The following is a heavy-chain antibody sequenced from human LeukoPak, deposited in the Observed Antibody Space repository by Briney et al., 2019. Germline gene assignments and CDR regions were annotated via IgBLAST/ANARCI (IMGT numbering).Heavy chain of an antibody. CDR3: AKDFWGSYRTFDY. CDR2: ISGSGGST. D-gene: IGHD3-16*02. Sequence: GGSLTLSCAASGFTFSSYAMSWLRQAPGKGREWVSAISGSGGSTYYADYVKGRFTISRDNSKNTLYLQMNSLRAEDAAVYYCAKDFWGSYRTFDYWGQGTLVTVSS. CDR1: GFTFSSYA. J-gene: IGHJ4*02. V-gene: IGHV3-23*01.